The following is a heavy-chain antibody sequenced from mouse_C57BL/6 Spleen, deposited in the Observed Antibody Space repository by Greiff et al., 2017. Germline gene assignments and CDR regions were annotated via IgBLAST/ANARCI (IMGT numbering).Heavy chain of an antibody. CDR2: INPSSGYA. Sequence: VQLQQSGAELARPGASVKMSCKASGYTFTSYTMHWVKQRPGQGLEWIGYINPSSGYAKYNQKFKDKATLTADKSSSTAYMQLSSLTSEDSAVYYCARERGFDYWGQGTTLTVSS. CDR1: GYTFTSYT. CDR3: ARERGFDY. V-gene: IGHV1-4*01. J-gene: IGHJ2*01.